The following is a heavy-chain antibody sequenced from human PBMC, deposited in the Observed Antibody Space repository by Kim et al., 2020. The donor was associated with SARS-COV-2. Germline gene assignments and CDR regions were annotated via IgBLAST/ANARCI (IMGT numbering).Heavy chain of an antibody. J-gene: IGHJ6*02. CDR2: INHSGST. CDR3: ARGRLLWFGEPRKYYYYYGMDV. Sequence: SETLSLTCAVYGGSFSGYYWSWIRQPPGKGLEWIGEINHSGSTNYNPSLKSRVTISVDTSKNQFSLKLSSVTAADTAVYYCARGRLLWFGEPRKYYYYYGMDVWGQGTTVTVSS. D-gene: IGHD3-10*01. CDR1: GGSFSGYY. V-gene: IGHV4-34*01.